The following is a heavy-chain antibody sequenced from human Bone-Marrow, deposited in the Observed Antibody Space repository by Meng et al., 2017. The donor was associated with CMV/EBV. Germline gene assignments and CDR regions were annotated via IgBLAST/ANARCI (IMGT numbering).Heavy chain of an antibody. Sequence: ASVKVSCKGSGYTFSNYGFSWVRQAPGQGPEWMGWISAYSGNTNYAQKFQGRLTLTTDVSTSTAYMELRGLRFDDTAVYYCARSSPWYFDFWSGPDYWGQGTLVTVPS. CDR1: GYTFSNYG. CDR2: ISAYSGNT. CDR3: ARSSPWYFDFWSGPDY. J-gene: IGHJ4*02. D-gene: IGHD3-3*01. V-gene: IGHV1-18*01.